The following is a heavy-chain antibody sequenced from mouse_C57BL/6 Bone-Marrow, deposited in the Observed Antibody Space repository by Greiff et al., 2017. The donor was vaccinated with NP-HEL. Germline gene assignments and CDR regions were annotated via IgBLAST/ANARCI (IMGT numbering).Heavy chain of an antibody. CDR2: IYPGSGNT. CDR3: ARRGVGRGFAY. J-gene: IGHJ3*01. CDR1: GYSFTSYY. D-gene: IGHD4-1*01. Sequence: QVQLQQSGPELVKPGASVKISCKASGYSFTSYYIHWVKQRPGQGLEWIGWIYPGSGNTKYNEKFKGKATLTADTSSSTAYMQLSSLTSEDSAVYYCARRGVGRGFAYWGQGTLVTVSA. V-gene: IGHV1-66*01.